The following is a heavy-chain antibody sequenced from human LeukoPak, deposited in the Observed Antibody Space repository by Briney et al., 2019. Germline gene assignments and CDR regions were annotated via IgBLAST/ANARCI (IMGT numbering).Heavy chain of an antibody. J-gene: IGHJ4*02. Sequence: PGGSLRLSCAASGFTLSSYAMSWVRQAPGKGLEWVSAISGSGGSTYYADSVKGRFTISRDNSKNTLYLQMNSLRAEDTAVYYCAKVWDYYDSSGYCDYWGQGTLVTVSS. V-gene: IGHV3-23*01. CDR2: ISGSGGST. D-gene: IGHD3-22*01. CDR1: GFTLSSYA. CDR3: AKVWDYYDSSGYCDY.